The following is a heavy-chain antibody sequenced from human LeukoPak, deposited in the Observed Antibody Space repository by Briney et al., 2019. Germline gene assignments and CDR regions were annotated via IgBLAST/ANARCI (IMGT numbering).Heavy chain of an antibody. CDR3: ARGLTGSYYIYYYYGMDV. CDR2: IIPIFGTA. D-gene: IGHD3-10*01. V-gene: IGHV1-69*13. Sequence: SVKVSCTASGGTFSSYAISWVRQAPGQGLEWMGGIIPIFGTANYAQKFQGRVTITADESTSTAYMELSSLRSEDTAVYYCARGLTGSYYIYYYYGMDVWGQGTTVTVSS. J-gene: IGHJ6*02. CDR1: GGTFSSYA.